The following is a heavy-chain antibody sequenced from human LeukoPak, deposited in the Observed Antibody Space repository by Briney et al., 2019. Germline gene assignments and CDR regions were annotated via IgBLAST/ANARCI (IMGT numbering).Heavy chain of an antibody. D-gene: IGHD3-22*01. CDR1: GYTFTSYG. V-gene: IGHV1-18*01. CDR3: ARDLGSSGGYYYYYYGMDV. CDR2: ISAYNGNT. Sequence: ASVKVSCTASGYTFTSYGISWVRQAPGQGLEWMGWISAYNGNTNYAQKLQGRVTMTTNTSTSTAYMELRSLRSDDTAVYSCARDLGSSGGYYYYYYGMDVWGQGTTVTVSS. J-gene: IGHJ6*02.